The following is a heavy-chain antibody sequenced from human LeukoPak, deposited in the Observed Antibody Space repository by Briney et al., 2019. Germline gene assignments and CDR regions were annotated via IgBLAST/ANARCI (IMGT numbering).Heavy chain of an antibody. J-gene: IGHJ6*04. D-gene: IGHD3-10*01. V-gene: IGHV1-18*04. CDR2: ISACNGNT. CDR3: ARETYYYGSGNLRYYYYGMDV. Sequence: ASVKVSCKASGYTLTSYGISWVRQAPGQGLEWMGWISACNGNTNYAQKLQGRVTMTTDTSTSTAYMELRSLRSDDTAVYYCARETYYYGSGNLRYYYYGMDVWGKGTTATVSS. CDR1: GYTLTSYG.